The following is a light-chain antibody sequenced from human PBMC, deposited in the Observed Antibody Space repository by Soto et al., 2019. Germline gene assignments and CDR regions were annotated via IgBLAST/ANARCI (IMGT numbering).Light chain of an antibody. J-gene: IGLJ3*02. CDR1: TSDVGNYNL. CDR3: CSYAGSDTVV. Sequence: QSALTQPASVSGSPGQSITISCTGTTSDVGNYNLVSWYQQNPGKVPKLMIFEVSERPSGVSNRFSGSKSGNTASLTISGLQAEDEGDYYCCSYAGSDTVVFGGGTKLTVL. CDR2: EVS. V-gene: IGLV2-23*02.